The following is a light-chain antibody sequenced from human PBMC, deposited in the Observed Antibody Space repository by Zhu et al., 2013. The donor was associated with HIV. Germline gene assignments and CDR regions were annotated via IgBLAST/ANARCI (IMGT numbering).Light chain of an antibody. CDR1: QNVNKN. Sequence: EVVLTQSPVTLAGFPGDRVTLSCRASQNVNKNLAWYQHKRGQSPRLLFSGASTRATGVPPRFSGSGSATEFTLTISGLQSDDSAIYYCQQYNNWPPLTFGGGTK. CDR3: QQYNNWPPLT. V-gene: IGKV3-15*01. J-gene: IGKJ4*01. CDR2: GAS.